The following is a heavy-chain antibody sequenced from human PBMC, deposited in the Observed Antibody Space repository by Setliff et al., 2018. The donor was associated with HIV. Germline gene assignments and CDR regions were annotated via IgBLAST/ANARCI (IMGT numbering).Heavy chain of an antibody. V-gene: IGHV4-38-2*01. D-gene: IGHD1-26*01. CDR3: ARASVGATGLYAFEI. CDR1: GYSISSGYY. Sequence: SETLSLTCAVSGYSISSGYYWGWIRQPPGKGLEWIGSIYYSGSTYYNPSLKSRVTISVETSKNQFSLRLNSVTAADTAVYYCARASVGATGLYAFEIWGQGTMVTVSS. J-gene: IGHJ3*02. CDR2: IYYSGST.